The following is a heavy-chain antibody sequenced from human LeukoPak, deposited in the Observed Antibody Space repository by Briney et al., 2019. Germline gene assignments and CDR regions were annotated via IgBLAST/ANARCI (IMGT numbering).Heavy chain of an antibody. CDR3: ARGARFFPYYYDSSGYYDY. V-gene: IGHV1-2*02. CDR1: GYTFTGYY. Sequence: GASVKVSCKASGYTFTGYYIHWVRQAPGQGLEWMGWINPNSGGTNYAQKFQGRVTMTRDTSISTAYMELSRLRSDDTAVYYCARGARFFPYYYDSSGYYDYWGQGTLVTVSS. J-gene: IGHJ4*02. D-gene: IGHD3-22*01. CDR2: INPNSGGT.